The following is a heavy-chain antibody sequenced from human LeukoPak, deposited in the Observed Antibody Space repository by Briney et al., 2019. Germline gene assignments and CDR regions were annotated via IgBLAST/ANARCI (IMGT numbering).Heavy chain of an antibody. CDR1: GFTVSSNY. J-gene: IGHJ4*02. CDR2: IYGGGST. CDR3: ASGVEMASFDY. D-gene: IGHD5-24*01. V-gene: IGHV3-53*01. Sequence: GGSLRLSCAASGFTVSSNYMSWVRQAPGKGLEWVSVIYGGGSTYYADSVKGRFTISRDNSKNTLYLQMNSLRAEGTAVYYCASGVEMASFDYWGQGTLVTVSS.